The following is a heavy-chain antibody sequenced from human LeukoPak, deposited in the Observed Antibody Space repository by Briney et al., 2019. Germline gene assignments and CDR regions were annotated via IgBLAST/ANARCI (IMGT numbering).Heavy chain of an antibody. CDR3: ARLKGGHYYYYMDV. Sequence: SETLSLTCTVSGGSISSSSYYWGWLRQPPGKGLEWIGSIYYSGSTYYNPSLKSRVTISVDTSKNQFSLKLSSVTAADTAVYYCARLKGGHYYYYMDVWGKGTTVTVSS. V-gene: IGHV4-39*01. CDR1: GGSISSSSYY. CDR2: IYYSGST. D-gene: IGHD3-16*01. J-gene: IGHJ6*03.